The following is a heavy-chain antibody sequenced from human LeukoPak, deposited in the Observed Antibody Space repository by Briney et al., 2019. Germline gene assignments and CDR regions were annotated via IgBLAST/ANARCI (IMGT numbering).Heavy chain of an antibody. CDR1: GFTFSSYW. CDR3: ARHVRRGGLPYYMDV. Sequence: PGGSLRLSCAASGFTFSSYWIGWVRQMPGKGLEWMGIIYPGDSDTRYSPSFQGQVTISADKSISTAYLQWSSLKASDTAMYYCARHVRRGGLPYYMDVWGKGTTVTVSS. CDR2: IYPGDSDT. V-gene: IGHV5-51*01. J-gene: IGHJ6*03. D-gene: IGHD3-10*01.